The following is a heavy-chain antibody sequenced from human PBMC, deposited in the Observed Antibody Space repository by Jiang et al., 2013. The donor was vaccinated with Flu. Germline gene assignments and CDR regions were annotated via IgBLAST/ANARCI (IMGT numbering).Heavy chain of an antibody. CDR2: TYYRSKWYN. Sequence: GRTYYRSKWYNDYAISVKSRITINPDTSKNQFSLQLNSVTPEDTAVYYCARDRGAAALDYWGQGTLVTVSS. J-gene: IGHJ4*02. V-gene: IGHV6-1*01. D-gene: IGHD6-13*01. CDR3: ARDRGAAALDY.